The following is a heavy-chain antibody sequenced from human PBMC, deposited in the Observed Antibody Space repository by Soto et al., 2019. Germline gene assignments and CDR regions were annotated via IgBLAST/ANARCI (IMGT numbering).Heavy chain of an antibody. D-gene: IGHD2-2*01. CDR2: ITSASSVI. CDR3: AREYCSKTTCPNYDMDV. J-gene: IGHJ6*02. Sequence: LRLSCAASGFTFSDYYMTWVRQAPGQGLEWIATITSASSVIHYAYSVKGRFTVSRDNAKQSLYLQMNNLRVEDTALYYCAREYCSKTTCPNYDMDVWGQGTTVTVSS. CDR1: GFTFSDYY. V-gene: IGHV3-11*01.